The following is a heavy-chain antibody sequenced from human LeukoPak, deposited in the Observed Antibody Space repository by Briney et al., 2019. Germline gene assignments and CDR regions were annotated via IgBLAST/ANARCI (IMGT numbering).Heavy chain of an antibody. CDR1: GGSFSGYY. J-gene: IGHJ4*02. Sequence: SETLSLTRAVYGGSFSGYYWSWIRQPPGKGLEWIGEINHSGSTNYNPSLKSRVTISVDTSKNQFSLKLSSVTAADTAVYYCARGGSSSWYVPFDYWGQGTLVTVSS. V-gene: IGHV4-34*01. CDR3: ARGGSSSWYVPFDY. D-gene: IGHD6-13*01. CDR2: INHSGST.